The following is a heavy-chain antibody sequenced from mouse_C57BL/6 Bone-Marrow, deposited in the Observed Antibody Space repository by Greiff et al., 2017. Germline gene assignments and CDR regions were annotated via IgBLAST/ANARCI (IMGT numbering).Heavy chain of an antibody. J-gene: IGHJ3*01. CDR1: GFTFSDYY. D-gene: IGHD2-4*01. V-gene: IGHV5-12*01. Sequence: EVKLMESGGGLVQPGGSLKLSCAASGFTFSDYYMYWVRQTPEKRLEWVAYISNGGGSTYYPDTVKGRFTISRDNAKNTLYLQMSRLKSEDTAMYYCARPPYYEYDGFAYWGQGTLVTVSA. CDR3: ARPPYYEYDGFAY. CDR2: ISNGGGST.